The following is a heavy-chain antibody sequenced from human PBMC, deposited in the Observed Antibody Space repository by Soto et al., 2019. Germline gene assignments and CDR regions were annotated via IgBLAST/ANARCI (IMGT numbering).Heavy chain of an antibody. D-gene: IGHD3-10*01. CDR3: ARETPPPTSGRFAP. J-gene: IGHJ5*02. CDR2: IYHSGST. V-gene: IGHV4-4*02. Sequence: SETLSLTCGVSGGSISSSNWWSWVRQPPGKGLEWIGEIYHSGSTNYNPSLKSRVTISVDKSKNQFSLKLSSVTAADTAVYYRARETPPPTSGRFAPWGQGTLVTVSS. CDR1: GGSISSSNW.